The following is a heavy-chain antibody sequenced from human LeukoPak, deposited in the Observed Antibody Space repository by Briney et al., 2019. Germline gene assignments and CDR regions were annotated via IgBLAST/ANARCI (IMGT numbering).Heavy chain of an antibody. J-gene: IGHJ5*02. V-gene: IGHV4-38-2*01. Sequence: PSETLSLTCAVSGYSISSGYYWGWIRQPPGKGLEWIGSIYRSGSTYYNPSLKSRVTISVDTSKNQFSLKLSSVTAADTAVYYCARVPFIAAAGTNWFDPWGQGTLVTVSS. CDR2: IYRSGST. CDR3: ARVPFIAAAGTNWFDP. CDR1: GYSISSGYY. D-gene: IGHD6-13*01.